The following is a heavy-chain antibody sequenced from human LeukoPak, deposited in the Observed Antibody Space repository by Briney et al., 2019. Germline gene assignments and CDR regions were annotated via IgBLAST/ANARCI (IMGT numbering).Heavy chain of an antibody. Sequence: ASVKVSCKASGYTFTGYHMHWVRQAPGQGLEWMGWINPNSGGTNYAQKFQGRVTMTRDTSISTAYMELSRLRSDDTAVYYCARDLYYDYVWGSYRETADYYYMDVWGKGTTVTVSS. CDR2: INPNSGGT. V-gene: IGHV1-2*02. J-gene: IGHJ6*03. CDR1: GYTFTGYH. D-gene: IGHD3-16*02. CDR3: ARDLYYDYVWGSYRETADYYYMDV.